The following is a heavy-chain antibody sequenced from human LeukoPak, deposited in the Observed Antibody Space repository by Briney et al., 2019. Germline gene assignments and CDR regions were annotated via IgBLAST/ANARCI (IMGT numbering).Heavy chain of an antibody. Sequence: SVKLSCKASGGTFSSYAISWVRQAPGQGLEWMGGIIPIFGTANYAQKFQGRVTITADKSTSTAYMELSSLRSEDTAVYYCARGISSGWTGYYYYMDVWGKGTTVTVSS. CDR1: GGTFSSYA. CDR3: ARGISSGWTGYYYYMDV. J-gene: IGHJ6*03. D-gene: IGHD6-19*01. V-gene: IGHV1-69*06. CDR2: IIPIFGTA.